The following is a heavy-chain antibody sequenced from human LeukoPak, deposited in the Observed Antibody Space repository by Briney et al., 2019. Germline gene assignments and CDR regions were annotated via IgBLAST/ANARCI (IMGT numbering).Heavy chain of an antibody. CDR2: IYYSGST. CDR1: GGSISSHY. J-gene: IGHJ4*02. CDR3: ARVYDFFDY. Sequence: PSETLSLTCTVSGGSISSHYWRWIRQPPGKGLEWVGYIYYSGSTNYNPSLKRRVTISVATSKTQFSLKLSSVTAADTAVYYCARVYDFFDYWGQGTLVTVSS. D-gene: IGHD3-3*01. V-gene: IGHV4-59*11.